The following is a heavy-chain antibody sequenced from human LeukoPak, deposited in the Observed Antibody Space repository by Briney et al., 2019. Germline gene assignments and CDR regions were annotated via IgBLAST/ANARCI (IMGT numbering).Heavy chain of an antibody. Sequence: GASVKVSCKASGYTFTGYYMNWVRQAPGQGLEWMGRINPNSDGTNYAQTFQGRVTMTRDTSISTAYMELSRLRSDDTAVYYCARTSTGYSSGNDLWGRSTLVTVSS. CDR1: GYTFTGYY. J-gene: IGHJ2*01. D-gene: IGHD6-19*01. V-gene: IGHV1-2*06. CDR3: ARTSTGYSSGNDL. CDR2: INPNSDGT.